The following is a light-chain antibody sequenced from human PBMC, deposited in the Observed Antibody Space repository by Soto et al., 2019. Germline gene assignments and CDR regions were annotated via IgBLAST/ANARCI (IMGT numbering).Light chain of an antibody. CDR3: QQSYSTPFA. Sequence: DIQMTQSPSTLSGSVGDRVTSTCRASQTISSWLAWYQQKPGKAPKLLIYAASSLQSGVPSRFSGSGSGTDFTLTISSLQPEDFATYYCQQSYSTPFAFGQGTRLEIK. CDR1: QTISSW. V-gene: IGKV1-39*01. J-gene: IGKJ5*01. CDR2: AAS.